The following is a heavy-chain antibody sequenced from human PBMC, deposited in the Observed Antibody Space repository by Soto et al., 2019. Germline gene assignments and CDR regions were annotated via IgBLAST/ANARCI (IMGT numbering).Heavy chain of an antibody. Sequence: QVQLVQSGAEVKKPGASVKVSCKASGYTFTSNGISWVRQAPGQGLEWMGWISAYNGNTNYAQKLQGRVTMTTDTSTSKAYMELRSLRSDDTAVYYCARDLAYCGGDCYPIDYWGQGTLFTVSS. D-gene: IGHD2-21*02. CDR2: ISAYNGNT. CDR1: GYTFTSNG. CDR3: ARDLAYCGGDCYPIDY. J-gene: IGHJ4*02. V-gene: IGHV1-18*01.